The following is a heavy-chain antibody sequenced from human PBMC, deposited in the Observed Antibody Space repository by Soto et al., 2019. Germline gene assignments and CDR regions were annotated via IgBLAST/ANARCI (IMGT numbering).Heavy chain of an antibody. CDR2: ISHDGSSE. Sequence: GGSLRLSCEASGLTFRSYAMHWVRQAPGKGPEWVAVISHDGSSEYYADSVKGRFTISRDNSKNTLYLQMNSLRAEDTAVYYCARDPLWGTAMVLWYFDLWGRGTLVTVSS. V-gene: IGHV3-30-3*01. CDR1: GLTFRSYA. D-gene: IGHD5-18*01. J-gene: IGHJ2*01. CDR3: ARDPLWGTAMVLWYFDL.